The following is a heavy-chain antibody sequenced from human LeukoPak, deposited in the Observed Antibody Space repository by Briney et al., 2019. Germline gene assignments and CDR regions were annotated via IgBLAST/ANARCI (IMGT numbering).Heavy chain of an antibody. CDR1: GFTFSDYF. Sequence: GGSLRLSCAASGFTFSDYFMSWIRQAPGKGLEWVSYISSSGSTIYYADSVKGRFTISRDNAKNSLYLQMSSLRAEDTAVYYCARETMDDYGDYINWGQGTLVTVSS. V-gene: IGHV3-11*04. J-gene: IGHJ4*02. CDR3: ARETMDDYGDYIN. D-gene: IGHD4-17*01. CDR2: ISSSGSTI.